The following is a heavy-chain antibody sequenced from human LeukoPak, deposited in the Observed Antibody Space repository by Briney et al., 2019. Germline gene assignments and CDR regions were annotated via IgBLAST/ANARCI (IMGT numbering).Heavy chain of an antibody. CDR3: ARRCDSGGYRFWFDP. J-gene: IGHJ5*02. D-gene: IGHD3-16*02. CDR1: GYSFTNYW. Sequence: GESQKISCKGTGYSFTNYWIGWVRQMPGKGLEWMGMISPHDSDTRYSPSFQGQVTISADKSITTAYLQWSSLKASDTAIYYCARRCDSGGYRFWFDPWGQGTLVTVSS. V-gene: IGHV5-51*01. CDR2: ISPHDSDT.